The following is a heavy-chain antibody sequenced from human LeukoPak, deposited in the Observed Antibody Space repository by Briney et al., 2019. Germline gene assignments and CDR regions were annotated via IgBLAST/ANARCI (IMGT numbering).Heavy chain of an antibody. J-gene: IGHJ4*02. CDR3: AGGEFGGY. D-gene: IGHD2-15*01. CDR1: GGSLNSYY. CDR2: IYHSGST. V-gene: IGHV4-59*12. Sequence: PSETLSLTCTVSGGSLNSYYWSWIRQPPGKGLEWIGYIYHSGSTYYNPSLKSRVTISVDRSKNQFSLKLSSVTAADTAVYYCAGGEFGGYWGQGTLVTVSS.